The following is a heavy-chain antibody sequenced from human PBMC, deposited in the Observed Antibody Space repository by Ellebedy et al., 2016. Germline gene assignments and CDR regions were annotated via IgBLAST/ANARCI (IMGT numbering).Heavy chain of an antibody. Sequence: GGSLRLSCAASGFIFKNHAMSWVRQAPGKGLEWVSTISGSAISTYYTDSVKGRFPISSDESKNTVFLQMNSLRAEDTATYYCASDLGGFLGFDSWGQGTVVTVSS. D-gene: IGHD3-16*02. CDR3: ASDLGGFLGFDS. J-gene: IGHJ4*02. CDR1: GFIFKNHA. CDR2: ISGSAIST. V-gene: IGHV3-23*01.